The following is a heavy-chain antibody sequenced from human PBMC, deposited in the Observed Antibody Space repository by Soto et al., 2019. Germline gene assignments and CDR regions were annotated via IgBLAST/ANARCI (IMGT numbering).Heavy chain of an antibody. D-gene: IGHD3-22*01. CDR2: ISGSGGST. Sequence: EVQLLESGGGLVQPGGSLRLSCAASGFTFSSYAMSWVRQAPGKGLEWVSAISGSGGSTYYADSVKGRFTISRDNSKNTLYLQMNSLRAEDTAVYYCARDRAYYDSSGYYYHWGQGTLVTVSS. J-gene: IGHJ5*02. CDR3: ARDRAYYDSSGYYYH. V-gene: IGHV3-23*01. CDR1: GFTFSSYA.